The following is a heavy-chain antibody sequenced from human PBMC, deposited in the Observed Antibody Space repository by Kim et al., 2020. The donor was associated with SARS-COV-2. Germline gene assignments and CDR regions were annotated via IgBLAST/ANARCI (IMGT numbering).Heavy chain of an antibody. CDR1: GFTFSNAW. CDR2: IKSKTDGGTT. D-gene: IGHD6-13*01. V-gene: IGHV3-15*01. CDR3: TTPIRLARYSSSWYHYYYGMDV. J-gene: IGHJ6*02. Sequence: GGSLRLSCAASGFTFSNAWMSWVRQAPGKGLEWVGRIKSKTDGGTTDYAAPVKGRFTISRDDSKNTLYLQMNSLKTEDTAVYYCTTPIRLARYSSSWYHYYYGMDVWGQGTTVTVSS.